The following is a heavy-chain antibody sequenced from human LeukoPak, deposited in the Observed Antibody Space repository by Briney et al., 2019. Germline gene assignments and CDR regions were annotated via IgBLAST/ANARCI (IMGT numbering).Heavy chain of an antibody. Sequence: ASVKVSCKASGYTFTGYYMHWVRQAPGQGLEWMGRINPNSGDTTYAQKFQGRVTMTRDTSISTAYMELSRLRSEDTAVYYCARGVDILTGSNWFDPWGQGTLVTVSS. CDR3: ARGVDILTGSNWFDP. D-gene: IGHD3-9*01. CDR2: INPNSGDT. J-gene: IGHJ5*02. CDR1: GYTFTGYY. V-gene: IGHV1-2*06.